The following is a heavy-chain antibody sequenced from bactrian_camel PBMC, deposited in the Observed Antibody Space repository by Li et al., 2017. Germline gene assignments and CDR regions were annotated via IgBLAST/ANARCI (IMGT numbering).Heavy chain of an antibody. CDR2: IDSDGLI. J-gene: IGHJ7*01. D-gene: IGHD6*01. V-gene: IGHV3S53*01. CDR1: KYISSRYC. Sequence: QVQLVESGGGSVQAGGSLRLSCAASKYISSRYCMGWFRQAPGKEREGVAAIDSDGLISYADSVKGRFTISRDTAKNALYLQMNDLKPEDTAMYYCATLMVEGSCAVVTAMDDWGKGTQVTVS.